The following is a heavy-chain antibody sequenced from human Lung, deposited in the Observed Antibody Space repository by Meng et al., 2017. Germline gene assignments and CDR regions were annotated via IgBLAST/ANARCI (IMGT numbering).Heavy chain of an antibody. CDR1: GFYFSNAW. CDR3: TWDDKAVSDY. J-gene: IGHJ4*02. V-gene: IGHV3-15*01. D-gene: IGHD3-9*01. Sequence: VTLVEFGGDLVKPGGSLRLSCAASGFYFSNAWMSWVRQAPGKGLEWVGRIKSNTDGGTAEYAAPVTGRFTISRDDSKSTLYLQMSRLRIDDTGVYYCTWDDKAVSDYWGQGTLVTVSS. CDR2: IKSNTDGGTA.